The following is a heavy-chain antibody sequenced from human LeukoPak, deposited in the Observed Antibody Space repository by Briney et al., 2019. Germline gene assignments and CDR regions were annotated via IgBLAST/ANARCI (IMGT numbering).Heavy chain of an antibody. Sequence: SVKVSCKASGGTFSSYAISWVRQAPGQGLEWMGGIIPTFGTANYAQKFQGRVTITADKSTSTAYMELSSLRSEDTAVYYCASHIVGATRGDYYYYMDVWGKGTTVTVSS. J-gene: IGHJ6*03. CDR1: GGTFSSYA. CDR3: ASHIVGATRGDYYYYMDV. CDR2: IIPTFGTA. D-gene: IGHD1-26*01. V-gene: IGHV1-69*06.